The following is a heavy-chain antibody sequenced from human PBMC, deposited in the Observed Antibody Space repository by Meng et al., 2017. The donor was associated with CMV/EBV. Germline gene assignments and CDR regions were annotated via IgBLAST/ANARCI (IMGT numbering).Heavy chain of an antibody. CDR2: INWNGGST. J-gene: IGHJ5*02. D-gene: IGHD2-2*01. V-gene: IGHV3-20*04. CDR1: GFTFDDYG. Sequence: GESLKISCAASGFTFDDYGMSWVRQAPGKGLEWVSGINWNGGSTGYADSVKGRFTISRDNAKNSLYLQMNSLRAEDTALYYCARAVPAAIGKFWFDPWGQGTLVTVSS. CDR3: ARAVPAAIGKFWFDP.